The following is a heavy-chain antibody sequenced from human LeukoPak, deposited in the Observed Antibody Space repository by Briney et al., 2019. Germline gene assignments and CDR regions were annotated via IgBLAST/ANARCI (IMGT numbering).Heavy chain of an antibody. CDR2: INADNGNT. J-gene: IGHJ6*03. D-gene: IGHD3-3*01. Sequence: ASVKVSCKASGYTFTNYAMDWVRQAPGQRLEWMGWINADNGNTKYSQELQGRVTITTDKSTSTAYMELSSLRSEDTAVYFCARSLFRFLEWSYRSYYYYYMDVWGKGTTVTVSS. V-gene: IGHV1-3*03. CDR3: ARSLFRFLEWSYRSYYYYYMDV. CDR1: GYTFTNYA.